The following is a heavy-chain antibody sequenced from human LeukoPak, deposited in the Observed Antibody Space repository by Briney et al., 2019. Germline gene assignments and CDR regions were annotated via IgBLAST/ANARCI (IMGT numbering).Heavy chain of an antibody. CDR2: ISSSGSTI. CDR1: GFTFSSYE. CDR3: ARDVEMVGGVTFDP. D-gene: IGHD3-10*01. Sequence: GGSLRLSCAASGFTFSSYEMNWVRQAPGKGLEWVSYISSSGSTIYYADSVKGRFTISRDNAKNTLYLQMNSLRAEDTAVYYCARDVEMVGGVTFDPWGQGTLVTVSS. J-gene: IGHJ5*02. V-gene: IGHV3-48*03.